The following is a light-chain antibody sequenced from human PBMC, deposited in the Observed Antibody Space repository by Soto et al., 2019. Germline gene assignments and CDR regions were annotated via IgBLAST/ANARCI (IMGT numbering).Light chain of an antibody. CDR1: QSVLSSSNNKDY. CDR3: QQYYSAPYT. Sequence: DIVMTQSPDSLAVSLGERATINCKSSQSVLSSSNNKDYLAWYQQKPGQPPKLLISWASTREYGVPDRLSGSGSGTDFTLTISTLQAEDVAVYYCQQYYSAPYTFGQGTKLEIK. V-gene: IGKV4-1*01. CDR2: WAS. J-gene: IGKJ2*01.